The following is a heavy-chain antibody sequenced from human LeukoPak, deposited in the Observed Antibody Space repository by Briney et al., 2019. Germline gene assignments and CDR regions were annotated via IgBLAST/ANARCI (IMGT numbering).Heavy chain of an antibody. V-gene: IGHV3-23*01. J-gene: IGHJ6*02. Sequence: GGSLRLSCAASGFTFSYYAMSWVRQAPGKGLEWVSAISGSGGITYYADSVKGRFTISRDNSKNTLYLQMNSLRAEDTAVYYCAKGGSYYTYYYYGMDVWGQGTTVTVSS. CDR2: ISGSGGIT. CDR1: GFTFSYYA. CDR3: AKGGSYYTYYYYGMDV. D-gene: IGHD1-26*01.